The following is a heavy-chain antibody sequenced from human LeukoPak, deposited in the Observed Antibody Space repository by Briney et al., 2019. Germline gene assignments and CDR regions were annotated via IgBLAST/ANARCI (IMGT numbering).Heavy chain of an antibody. D-gene: IGHD6-13*01. CDR3: ARGWAKDSSSWYYVDYYYGMDV. J-gene: IGHJ6*04. CDR1: GGSISIYY. V-gene: IGHV4-59*01. CDR2: IYYSGRT. Sequence: SQTLSLTCAVSGGSISIYYWSWVRQPPGKGLEEIGYIYYSGRTKYNPSLKSRVTISVDTTKNQFSLKLSSVTAADTAVYYCARGWAKDSSSWYYVDYYYGMDVWGEGNTVTVSS.